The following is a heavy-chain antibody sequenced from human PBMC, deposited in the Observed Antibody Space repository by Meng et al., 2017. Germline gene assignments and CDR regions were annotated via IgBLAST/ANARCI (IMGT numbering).Heavy chain of an antibody. CDR3: ARGGVDYDYVWGSYRDPTPYYYYGMDV. CDR2: IYSGGST. Sequence: GESLKISCAASGFTVSSNYMSWVRQAPGKGLEWVSVIYSGGSTYYADSVKGRFTISRDNSKNTLYLQMNSLRAEDTAVYYCARGGVDYDYVWGSYRDPTPYYYYGMDVWGQGTTVTVSS. V-gene: IGHV3-66*01. D-gene: IGHD3-16*02. J-gene: IGHJ6*02. CDR1: GFTVSSNY.